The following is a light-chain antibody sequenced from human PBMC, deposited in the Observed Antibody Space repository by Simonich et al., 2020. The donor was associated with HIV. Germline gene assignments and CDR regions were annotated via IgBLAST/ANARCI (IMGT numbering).Light chain of an antibody. CDR2: WAS. CDR1: QSVLYSSNTKNY. CDR3: QQFYSTPWA. Sequence: DIVMTQSPDSLAVSLGERATINCKSSQSVLYSSNTKNYLAWYQHNPGQPPKLLIYWASTRVSGVPDRFSGSGSGTDFTLTISSLQAEDVAVYYCQQFYSTPWAFGQGTKVEIK. J-gene: IGKJ1*01. V-gene: IGKV4-1*01.